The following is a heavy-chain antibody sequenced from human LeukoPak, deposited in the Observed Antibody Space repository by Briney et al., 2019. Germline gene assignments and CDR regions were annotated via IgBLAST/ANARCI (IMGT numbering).Heavy chain of an antibody. CDR2: ISDNGGST. D-gene: IGHD1-1*01. Sequence: GGSLRLSCSASGFILRSHAMHWVRQVPGKGLEYVSRISDNGGSTYYADSVKGRFTISRDNSKNTLYLQMSSLRAVDTAVYYCVKDNEAGGSPFDRWGQGTLVTVSS. CDR1: GFILRSHA. V-gene: IGHV3-64D*06. J-gene: IGHJ4*02. CDR3: VKDNEAGGSPFDR.